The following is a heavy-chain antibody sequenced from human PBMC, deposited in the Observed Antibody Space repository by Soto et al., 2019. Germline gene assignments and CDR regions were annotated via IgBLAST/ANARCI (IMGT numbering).Heavy chain of an antibody. J-gene: IGHJ4*02. CDR1: GYTFTSYG. D-gene: IGHD2-2*02. CDR3: ARAVVVGCSSTSCYTGIVDY. Sequence: GASVKVSCKASGYTFTSYGISWVRQAPGQGLEWMGWISAYNGNTNYAQKLQGRVTMTTDTSTSTAYMELRSLRSDDTAVYYCARAVVVGCSSTSCYTGIVDYWGQGTLVTVSS. CDR2: ISAYNGNT. V-gene: IGHV1-18*04.